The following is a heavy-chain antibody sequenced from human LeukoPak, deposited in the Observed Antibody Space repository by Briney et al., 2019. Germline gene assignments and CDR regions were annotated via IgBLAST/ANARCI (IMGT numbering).Heavy chain of an antibody. V-gene: IGHV6-1*01. D-gene: IGHD3-3*01. J-gene: IGHJ4*02. Sequence: SQTLSLTCAISGDSVSSNSAAWNWIRQSPSRGLEWMGRTYYRSKWYNDYAVSVKSRITINPDTSKNQFSLQLNSVTPEDTAAYYCARAGGIFGVVTPRNFDYWGQGTLVTVSS. CDR1: GDSVSSNSAA. CDR3: ARAGGIFGVVTPRNFDY. CDR2: TYYRSKWYN.